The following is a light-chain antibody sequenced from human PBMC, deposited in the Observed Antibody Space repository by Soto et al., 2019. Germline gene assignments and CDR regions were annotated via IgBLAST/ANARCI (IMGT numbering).Light chain of an antibody. CDR1: QAISNY. Sequence: IPLKQSPACRSACVGDRVTITCRASQAISNYLNWYQQRPGKAHNLLIFGAKTLQSGVPSRFSGSGDGTDFTLTITTLQPEDVGIYYCQQCHATPLTFGQGTRLEIK. J-gene: IGKJ5*01. CDR2: GAK. CDR3: QQCHATPLT. V-gene: IGKV1-39*01.